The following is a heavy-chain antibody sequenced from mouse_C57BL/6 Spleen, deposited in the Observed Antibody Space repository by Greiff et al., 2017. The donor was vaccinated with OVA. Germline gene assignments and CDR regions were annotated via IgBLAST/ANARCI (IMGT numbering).Heavy chain of an antibody. Sequence: VKLQESGAELVKPGASVKISCKASGYAFSSYWMNWVKQRPGKGLEWIGQIYPGDGDTNYNGKFKGKATLTADKSSSTAYMQLSSLTSEDSAVYFCAREAYDSLVAYWGQGTLVTVSA. CDR2: IYPGDGDT. CDR1: GYAFSSYW. J-gene: IGHJ3*01. V-gene: IGHV1-80*01. CDR3: AREAYDSLVAY. D-gene: IGHD2-4*01.